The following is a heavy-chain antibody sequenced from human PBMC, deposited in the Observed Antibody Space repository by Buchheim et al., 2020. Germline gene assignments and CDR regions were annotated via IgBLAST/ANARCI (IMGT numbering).Heavy chain of an antibody. J-gene: IGHJ4*02. V-gene: IGHV4-61*02. D-gene: IGHD3-22*01. CDR3: ARGEWYYDSSGYYLDY. Sequence: QVQLQESGPGLVKPSQTLSLTCTVSGGSISSGSYYWSWIRQPAGKGLEWIRRIYTSGSTNYNPSLKSRVTISVDTSKNQFSLKLSSVTAADTAVYYCARGEWYYDSSGYYLDYWGQGTL. CDR2: IYTSGST. CDR1: GGSISSGSYY.